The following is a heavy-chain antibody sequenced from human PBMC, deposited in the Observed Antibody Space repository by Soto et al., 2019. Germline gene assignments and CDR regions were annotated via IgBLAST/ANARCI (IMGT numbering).Heavy chain of an antibody. CDR3: ARDHVVRGNYYDY. CDR2: IYYSGST. D-gene: IGHD1-26*01. Sequence: QVQLQESGPGLVKPSQTLSLTCTVSGGSISSGGYYWSWIRQHPGKGLEWIGYIYYSGSTYYNPSLKSRVXXSXDXXKNQFSLKLSSVTAADTAVYYCARDHVVRGNYYDYWGQGTLVTVSS. J-gene: IGHJ4*02. CDR1: GGSISSGGYY. V-gene: IGHV4-31*03.